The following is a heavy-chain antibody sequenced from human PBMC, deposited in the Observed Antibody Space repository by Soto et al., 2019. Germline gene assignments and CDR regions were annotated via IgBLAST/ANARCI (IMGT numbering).Heavy chain of an antibody. Sequence: QVQLVQSGGEVKKPGASVKVSCKTSGYTFTTYGISWVRQAPGQGLEWVGWISAYSGKTHYAQKFQGKVTMTTDTSTNTVYLELRSLRSDDTAVCYCARDPYLGDHQYWGQGTLVTVSS. CDR3: ARDPYLGDHQY. V-gene: IGHV1-18*01. CDR1: GYTFTTYG. D-gene: IGHD3-16*01. CDR2: ISAYSGKT. J-gene: IGHJ4*02.